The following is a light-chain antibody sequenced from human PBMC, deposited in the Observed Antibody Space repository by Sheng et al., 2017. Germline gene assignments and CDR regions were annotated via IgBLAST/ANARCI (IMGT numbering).Light chain of an antibody. J-gene: IGKJ2*01. V-gene: IGKV3-15*01. CDR1: QSVSTN. CDR3: QQYNNWPPHG. CDR2: DVS. Sequence: EIVMTQSPATLSVSPGDRATLSCRASQSVSTNLAWYQQKPGQAPRLLIYDVSTRATDIPARFSGSGSGTEFTLTISSLQSEDFAVYYCQQYNNWPPHGIGQGTKLEIK.